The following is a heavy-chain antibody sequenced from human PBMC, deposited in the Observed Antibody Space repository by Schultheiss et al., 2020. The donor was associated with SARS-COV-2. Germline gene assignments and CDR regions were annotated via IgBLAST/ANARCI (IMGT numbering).Heavy chain of an antibody. CDR1: GFTFSDYY. Sequence: GALRLSCAASGFTFSDYYMSWIRQAPGKGLEWVSYISSSGSTIYYADSVKGRFTISRDNAKNSRYLQMNSLGAEDTAVYYCAGDSSSWSDNYWGQGTLVTVSS. CDR2: ISSSGSTI. D-gene: IGHD6-13*01. J-gene: IGHJ4*02. V-gene: IGHV3-11*01. CDR3: AGDSSSWSDNY.